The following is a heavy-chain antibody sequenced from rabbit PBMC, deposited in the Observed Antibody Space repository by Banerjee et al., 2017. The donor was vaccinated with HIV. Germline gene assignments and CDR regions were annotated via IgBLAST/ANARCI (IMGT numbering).Heavy chain of an antibody. J-gene: IGHJ4*01. D-gene: IGHD6-1*01. V-gene: IGHV1S47*01. CDR2: IDPIFSSA. Sequence: QEQLVESGGGLVQPGGSLTLSCKASGFDFSTYGVSWVRQAPGKGLEWIGYIDPIFSSAYYASWVNGRFSISRENTQNTVSLQLTSLTAADTATYFCVRDAGAALYGYVDLNLWGPGTLVTVS. CDR3: VRDAGAALYGYVDLNL. CDR1: GFDFSTYG.